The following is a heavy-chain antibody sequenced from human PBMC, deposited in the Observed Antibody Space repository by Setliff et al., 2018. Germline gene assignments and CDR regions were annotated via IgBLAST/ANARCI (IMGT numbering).Heavy chain of an antibody. J-gene: IGHJ5*02. CDR2: IYPGDSIT. Sequence: PGESLKISCKGSGYSFSTCWIGWVRQMPGKGLEWMGIIYPGDSITRYSPSFQGQVTISVDKSINTAYLQWSSLRASDTAIYYCARHPYYYGSGTYLDNNNRWFDPWGQGTLVTVLL. V-gene: IGHV5-51*01. D-gene: IGHD3-10*01. CDR1: GYSFSTCW. CDR3: ARHPYYYGSGTYLDNNNRWFDP.